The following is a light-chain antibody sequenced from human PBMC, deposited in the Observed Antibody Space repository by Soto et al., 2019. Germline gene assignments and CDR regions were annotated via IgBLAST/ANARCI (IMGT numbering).Light chain of an antibody. CDR2: AAS. CDR3: QQSYSIPQA. CDR1: QSISSY. Sequence: DIQMTQSPSSLSASVGDRVTITCRASQSISSYLNWYQQKPGKAPKFLIYAASSLQSGVPSRFSGSGSGTDFTLTISSLQPEDFVTYYCQQSYSIPQAFGGGTKVEIK. V-gene: IGKV1-39*01. J-gene: IGKJ4*01.